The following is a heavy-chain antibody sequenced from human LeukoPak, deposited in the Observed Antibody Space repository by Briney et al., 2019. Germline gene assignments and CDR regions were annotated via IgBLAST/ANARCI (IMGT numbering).Heavy chain of an antibody. CDR1: GGTFSSYA. CDR2: IIPIFGTA. Sequence: SVKVSCTASGGTFSSYAISWVRQAPGQGLEWMEGIIPIFGTANYAQKFQGRVTITADESTSTAYMELSSLRSDDTAVYYCARDDDFWSGYSDYWGQGTLVTVSS. J-gene: IGHJ4*02. CDR3: ARDDDFWSGYSDY. V-gene: IGHV1-69*13. D-gene: IGHD3-3*01.